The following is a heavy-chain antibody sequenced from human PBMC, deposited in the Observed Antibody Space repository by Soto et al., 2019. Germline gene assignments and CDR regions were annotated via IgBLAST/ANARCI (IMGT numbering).Heavy chain of an antibody. D-gene: IGHD1-26*01. CDR3: ARDRGSYALDY. Sequence: ASVKVSCKASGYTFTNYAMHWMRQAPGQGLEWMGWISTNNGNTKYAQKFQGRVTRTTDTSTSTAYMELRSLRTDDTAVYYCARDRGSYALDYWGQGTLVTVSS. J-gene: IGHJ4*02. CDR2: ISTNNGNT. CDR1: GYTFTNYA. V-gene: IGHV1-18*01.